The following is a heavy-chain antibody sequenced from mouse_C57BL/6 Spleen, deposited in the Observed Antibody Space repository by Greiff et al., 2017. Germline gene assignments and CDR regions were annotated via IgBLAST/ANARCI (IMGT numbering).Heavy chain of an antibody. CDR1: GFTFSDYY. CDR3: ARDKDYYGSSRYWYFDV. Sequence: EVHLVESEGGLVQPGSSMKLSCTASGFTFSDYYMAWVRQVPEKGLEWVANINYDGSSTYYLDSLKSRFIISRDNAKNILYLQMSSLKSEDTATYYCARDKDYYGSSRYWYFDVWGTGTTVTVSS. J-gene: IGHJ1*03. CDR2: INYDGSST. D-gene: IGHD1-1*01. V-gene: IGHV5-16*01.